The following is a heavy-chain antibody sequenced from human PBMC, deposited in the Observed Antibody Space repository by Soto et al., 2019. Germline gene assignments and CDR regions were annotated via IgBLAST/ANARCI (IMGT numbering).Heavy chain of an antibody. Sequence: QVQLVQSGAEVKKPGAPVKVSCKASGYTFTSYDINWVLQATGQGLEWMGWMNPNSGNTGYAQKFQGRVTMTRNTSISTAYMELSSLRSEDTAVYYCARGPLISYSSSWYGWDDYWGQGTLVTVSS. CDR2: MNPNSGNT. D-gene: IGHD6-13*01. J-gene: IGHJ4*02. CDR3: ARGPLISYSSSWYGWDDY. V-gene: IGHV1-8*01. CDR1: GYTFTSYD.